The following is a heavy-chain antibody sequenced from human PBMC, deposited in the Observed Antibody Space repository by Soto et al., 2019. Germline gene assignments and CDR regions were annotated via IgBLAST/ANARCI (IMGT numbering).Heavy chain of an antibody. CDR3: ATMLSFRDYGDYDY. CDR1: GYTLTELS. J-gene: IGHJ4*02. CDR2: FDPEDGET. Sequence: GASVKVSCKVSGYTLTELSMHWVRQAPGKGLEWMGGFDPEDGETIYAQKFQGRVTMTEDTSTDTAYMELSSLRSEDTAVYYCATMLSFRDYGDYDYWGQGTLVSVSS. V-gene: IGHV1-24*01. D-gene: IGHD4-17*01.